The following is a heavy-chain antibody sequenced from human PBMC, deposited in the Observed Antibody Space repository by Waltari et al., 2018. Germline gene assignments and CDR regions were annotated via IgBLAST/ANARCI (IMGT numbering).Heavy chain of an antibody. CDR1: GYIFTTYW. V-gene: IGHV5-51*03. D-gene: IGHD3-3*01. CDR3: ARLTGVVDSNWFDP. J-gene: IGHJ5*02. CDR2: ISPVDSDT. Sequence: EVQLVQSVAEVKKPGESLKISCRGSGYIFTTYWIGWVRQMPGKGLEWMGIISPVDSDTTYSPSFQGQVTISADKSITTAYLQWSSLKASDTAMYYCARLTGVVDSNWFDPWGQGTLVTVSS.